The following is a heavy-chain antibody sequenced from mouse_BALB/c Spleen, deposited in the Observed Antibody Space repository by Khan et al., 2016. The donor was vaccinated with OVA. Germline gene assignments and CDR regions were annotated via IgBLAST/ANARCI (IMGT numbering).Heavy chain of an antibody. J-gene: IGHJ3*01. CDR3: TRRNCGVAWFAY. CDR1: GYTFTSYW. Sequence: VQLQQSGPVLARPGASVKMSCKASGYTFTSYWMHWVKQRPGQGLEWIGDIYPGNTDTTYNQKFKGKAKLTAVTSTSTAYMELSSLTKEDSAVYYCTRRNCGVAWFAYWGQGTMVTVSA. V-gene: IGHV1-5*01. CDR2: IYPGNTDT. D-gene: IGHD4-1*01.